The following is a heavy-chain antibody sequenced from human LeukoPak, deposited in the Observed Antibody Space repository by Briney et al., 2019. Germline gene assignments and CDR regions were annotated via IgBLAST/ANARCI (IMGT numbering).Heavy chain of an antibody. V-gene: IGHV4-34*01. J-gene: IGHJ4*02. D-gene: IGHD6-19*01. CDR1: GGSFSGYY. CDR3: ARAWWLVPSYFDY. Sequence: SETLSLTCAVYGGSFSGYYWSWIRQPPGKGLEWIGEINHSGSTNYNPSLKSRVTISVDTSKNQFSLKLSSVTAADTAVYYCARAWWLVPSYFDYRGQGTLVTVSS. CDR2: INHSGST.